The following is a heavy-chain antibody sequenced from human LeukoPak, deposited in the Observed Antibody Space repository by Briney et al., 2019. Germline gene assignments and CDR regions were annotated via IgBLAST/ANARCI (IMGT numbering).Heavy chain of an antibody. CDR3: ASWSNYVLDY. CDR2: IKQDGSEK. V-gene: IGHV3-7*01. CDR1: GFTFSSYG. Sequence: GGSLRLSCAASGFTFSSYGMHWVRQAPGKGLEWVANIKQDGSEKYYVDSVKGRFTISRDNAKNSLYLQMNSLRAEDTAVYYCASWSNYVLDYWGQGTLVTVSS. D-gene: IGHD4-11*01. J-gene: IGHJ4*02.